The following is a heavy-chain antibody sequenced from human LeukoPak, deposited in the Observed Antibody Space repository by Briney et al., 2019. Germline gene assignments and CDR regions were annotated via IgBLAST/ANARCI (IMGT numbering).Heavy chain of an antibody. D-gene: IGHD3-10*01. CDR3: ARAYYGSGSYYPFDY. J-gene: IGHJ4*02. V-gene: IGHV4-34*01. Sequence: SETLSLTCAVYGGSFSGYYWSWIRQPPGKGLEWIGEINHSGSTNYNPSLKSRVTISVDTSKNQFSLKLSSVTAADTAVYYCARAYYGSGSYYPFDYWGQGTLVTASS. CDR1: GGSFSGYY. CDR2: INHSGST.